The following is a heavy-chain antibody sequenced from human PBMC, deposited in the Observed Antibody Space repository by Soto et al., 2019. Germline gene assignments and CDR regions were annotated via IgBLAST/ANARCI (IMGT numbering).Heavy chain of an antibody. Sequence: QVQLQQWGAGLLKPSETLSLTCAVYGGSFSGYYWSWIRQPPGKGLEWIGEINHSGSTNYNPSLKSRVTISVDTSKNQFSLKLSSVTAADTAVYYCARGPHPKYSSSFHLYDYWGQGTLVTFSS. CDR2: INHSGST. V-gene: IGHV4-34*01. J-gene: IGHJ4*02. CDR1: GGSFSGYY. D-gene: IGHD6-13*01. CDR3: ARGPHPKYSSSFHLYDY.